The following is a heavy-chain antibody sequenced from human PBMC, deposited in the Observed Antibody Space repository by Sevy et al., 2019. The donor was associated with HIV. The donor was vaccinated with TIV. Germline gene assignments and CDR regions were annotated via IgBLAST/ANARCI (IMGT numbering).Heavy chain of an antibody. CDR2: IWYDGSNK. Sequence: GGSLRLSCAASGFTSNTFGMHWVRQAPGKGLEWVAEIWYDGSNKYYEESVKGRFTISRDNSKNTLFLQMNSLRADDTAVYYCAKEGHYYYDSSGYYGMDVWGQGTTVTVSS. D-gene: IGHD3-22*01. J-gene: IGHJ6*02. CDR3: AKEGHYYYDSSGYYGMDV. CDR1: GFTSNTFG. V-gene: IGHV3-30*02.